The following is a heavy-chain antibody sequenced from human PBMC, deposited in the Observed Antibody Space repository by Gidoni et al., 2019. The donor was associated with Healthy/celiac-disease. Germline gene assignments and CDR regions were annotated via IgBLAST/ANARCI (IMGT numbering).Heavy chain of an antibody. Sequence: EVQLLESGGGLVQHGGSLRLSCAASGFTFSSYAMSWVRQAPGKGLEWVSAISGSGGSTYYADSVKGRFTISRDNSKNTLYLQMNSLRAEDTAVYYCAKDVGSRYYFDYWGQGTLVTVSS. D-gene: IGHD6-13*01. V-gene: IGHV3-23*01. CDR3: AKDVGSRYYFDY. CDR2: ISGSGGST. J-gene: IGHJ4*02. CDR1: GFTFSSYA.